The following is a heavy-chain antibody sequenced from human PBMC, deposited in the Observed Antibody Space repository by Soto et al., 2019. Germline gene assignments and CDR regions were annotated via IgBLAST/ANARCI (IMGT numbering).Heavy chain of an antibody. V-gene: IGHV4-31*02. D-gene: IGHD3-3*01. CDR3: ARGSSGDIWSGSYAFDI. Sequence: WTWIRQHPGNGLEWIGFIYYSGSTYYNPSLRSRLTISIDTSKNNFSLKLSPVTAADTAVYYCARGSSGDIWSGSYAFDIWGQGTMVTVSS. J-gene: IGHJ3*02. CDR2: IYYSGST.